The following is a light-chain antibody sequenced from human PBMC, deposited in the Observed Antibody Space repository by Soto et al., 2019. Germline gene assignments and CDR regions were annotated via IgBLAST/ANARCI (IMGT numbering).Light chain of an antibody. CDR1: SSNIGAGYD. CDR3: QSYDSSLSGGV. CDR2: GNS. Sequence: VLTQPPSVSGAPGQRVTISCTGSSSNIGAGYDVHWYQQLPGTAPKLLIYGNSNRPSGVPDRVSGSKSGTSASLAITGLQAEDEADYYCQSYDSSLSGGVFGTGTKVTVL. V-gene: IGLV1-40*01. J-gene: IGLJ1*01.